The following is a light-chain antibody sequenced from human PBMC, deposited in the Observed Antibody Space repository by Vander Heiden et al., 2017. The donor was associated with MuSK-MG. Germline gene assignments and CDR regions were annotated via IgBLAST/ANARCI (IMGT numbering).Light chain of an antibody. V-gene: IGLV2-14*01. CDR3: ASYTTTSALYV. CDR1: SRNIGGYDY. Sequence: QSVLTQPASVSGSPGQPSPISCSGTSRNIGGYDYVSWYQQSPGKAPKLIIYDVSNRPSGVADRFSGSKSGNTASLTISGLHVDDEADYYCASYTTTSALYVFGAGTQVTVL. J-gene: IGLJ1*01. CDR2: DVS.